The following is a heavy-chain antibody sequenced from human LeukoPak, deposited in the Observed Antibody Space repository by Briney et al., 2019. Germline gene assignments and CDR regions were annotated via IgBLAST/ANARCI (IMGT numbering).Heavy chain of an antibody. CDR1: GFTFSSYA. Sequence: PGGSLRLSCAASGFTFSSYAMSWVRQTPGKGLEWVSGISGSTGSTYYSDSVKGRFTISRDNSKNTLYLQMNSLRTEDTAVYYCAKMGAGATRGWFDPWGQGTLVTVSS. J-gene: IGHJ5*02. D-gene: IGHD1-26*01. V-gene: IGHV3-23*01. CDR3: AKMGAGATRGWFDP. CDR2: ISGSTGST.